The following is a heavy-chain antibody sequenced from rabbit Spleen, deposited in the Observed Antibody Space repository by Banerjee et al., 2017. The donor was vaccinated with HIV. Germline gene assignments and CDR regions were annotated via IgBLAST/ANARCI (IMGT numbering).Heavy chain of an antibody. CDR2: IYAGSDGT. D-gene: IGHD2-1*01. CDR3: ARGSATMTMVITGYYFNL. J-gene: IGHJ4*01. CDR1: GFSFSSRYY. Sequence: QSLEESGGDLVKPGASLTLTCTASGFSFSSRYYICWVRQAPGKGLEWIACIYAGSDGTYYANWAKGRFTISKSSSTTVTLQMTSLTAADTATYFCARGSATMTMVITGYYFNLWGPGTLVTV. V-gene: IGHV1S40*01.